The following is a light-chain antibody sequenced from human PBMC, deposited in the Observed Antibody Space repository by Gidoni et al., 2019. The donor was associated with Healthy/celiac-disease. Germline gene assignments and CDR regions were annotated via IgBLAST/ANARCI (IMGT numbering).Light chain of an antibody. CDR1: QSVSSN. J-gene: IGKJ1*01. CDR2: GAS. CDR3: RKNNNWLRT. Sequence: EIVLTQSPATLSLSPGERATLSCRASQSVSSNLAWYQQKPGQAPRLLIYGASTRDTGIPAKFSGSGSGKEFTLTISSLQAEEFEVYYCRKNNNWLRTFXQXTKVEIK. V-gene: IGKV3-15*01.